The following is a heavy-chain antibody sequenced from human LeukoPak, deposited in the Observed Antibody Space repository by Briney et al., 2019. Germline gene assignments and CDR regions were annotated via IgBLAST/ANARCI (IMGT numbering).Heavy chain of an antibody. V-gene: IGHV3-9*01. CDR3: AKDESTGGFAPGYFYGMGV. Sequence: GRSLRLSCVVSGFRFDDYGMHWVRHAPGKGLEWVSGISWRGTTTGYADSVKGRFSISRDSAKNSLYLQMDSFRVEDTALYYCAKDESTGGFAPGYFYGMGVWGQGTTVTVSS. D-gene: IGHD3-16*01. J-gene: IGHJ6*02. CDR1: GFRFDDYG. CDR2: ISWRGTTT.